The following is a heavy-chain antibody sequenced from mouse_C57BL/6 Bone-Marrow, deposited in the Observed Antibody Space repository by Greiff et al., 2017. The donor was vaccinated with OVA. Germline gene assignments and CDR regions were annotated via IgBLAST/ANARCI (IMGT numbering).Heavy chain of an antibody. CDR3: APYYYGSRGYFDV. Sequence: QVQLKQPGAELVKPGASVKLSCKASGYTFTSYWMHWVKQRPGQGLEWIGMIHPNSGSTNYNEKFKSKATLTVDKSSSTAYMQLSSLTSEDSAVYYCAPYYYGSRGYFDVWGTGTTVTVSS. J-gene: IGHJ1*03. CDR2: IHPNSGST. CDR1: GYTFTSYW. V-gene: IGHV1-64*01. D-gene: IGHD1-1*01.